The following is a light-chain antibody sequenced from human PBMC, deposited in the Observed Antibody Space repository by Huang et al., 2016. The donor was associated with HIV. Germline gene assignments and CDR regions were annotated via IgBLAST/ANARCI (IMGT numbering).Light chain of an antibody. V-gene: IGKV3-15*01. CDR3: QQYNNWPLS. Sequence: EIVLTQSPVTLSVSPGDRATLSCRASQSVGSNLAWHQQKPGQAPRLLIYGASTRATAIPARFSGSGSGTEFTLTISSLQSEDIAVYYCQQYNNWPLSFGGGTKVEIK. CDR2: GAS. CDR1: QSVGSN. J-gene: IGKJ4*01.